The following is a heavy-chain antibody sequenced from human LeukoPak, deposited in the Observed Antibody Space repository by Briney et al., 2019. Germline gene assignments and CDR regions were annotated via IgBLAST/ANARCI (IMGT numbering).Heavy chain of an antibody. Sequence: ASVKVSCKASGYTFTTYWIGWVRQMPGKGLEWMGIIYPGDSDTRYSPSFQGHVTISADKSINTAYLQWSNLRASDTAMYYCATTAPAWGQGTLVTVSS. V-gene: IGHV5-51*01. J-gene: IGHJ5*02. D-gene: IGHD5-18*01. CDR1: GYTFTTYW. CDR2: IYPGDSDT. CDR3: ATTAPA.